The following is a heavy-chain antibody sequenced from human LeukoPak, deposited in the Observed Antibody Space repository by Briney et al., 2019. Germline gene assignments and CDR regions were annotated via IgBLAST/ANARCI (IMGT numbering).Heavy chain of an antibody. CDR2: IWYDGSKK. CDR1: GFTFSGSG. Sequence: GRSLRLSCAVSGFTFSGSGMHWVRQAPAKGLEWVAVIWYDGSKKYYADSVTGRFTIYRDDSKNTLYLQMNTLRADDTAVYYCARDFGVGPYYFDYWGQGTLVTVSS. J-gene: IGHJ4*02. D-gene: IGHD3-16*01. V-gene: IGHV3-33*01. CDR3: ARDFGVGPYYFDY.